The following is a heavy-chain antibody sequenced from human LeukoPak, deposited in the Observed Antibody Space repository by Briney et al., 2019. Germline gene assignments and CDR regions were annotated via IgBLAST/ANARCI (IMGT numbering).Heavy chain of an antibody. CDR2: ISSSSSNT. D-gene: IGHD4-17*01. J-gene: IGHJ4*02. Sequence: GGSLRLSCAASGFTFSSSTMNWVRQAPGQELERVSSISSSSSNTHYADSVKGRFTISRDNAKNSLYLQMNSLRDEDTAVYYCVYGDDRGYWGQGTLVTVSS. V-gene: IGHV3-21*01. CDR3: VYGDDRGY. CDR1: GFTFSSST.